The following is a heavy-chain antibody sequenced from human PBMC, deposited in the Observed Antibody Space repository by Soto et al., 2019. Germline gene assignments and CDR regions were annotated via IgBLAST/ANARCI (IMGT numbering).Heavy chain of an antibody. D-gene: IGHD3-3*01. CDR1: GFSFSSYA. CDR3: AREINDFWSVYLY. CDR2: LWYDGSNL. V-gene: IGHV3-33*01. J-gene: IGHJ4*02. Sequence: QVQLVESGGGVVQPGTSLRLSCAASGFSFSSYAMHWVRQAPGKGLEWVAALWYDGSNLNYAQSVKGRFTISRDNSKSTVYLQMNSLKVEDTAVFYCAREINDFWSVYLYWGQGTVVTVSS.